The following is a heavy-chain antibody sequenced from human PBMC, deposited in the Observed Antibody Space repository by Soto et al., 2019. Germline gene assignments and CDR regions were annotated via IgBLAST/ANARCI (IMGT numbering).Heavy chain of an antibody. Sequence: SVKVSCKASGFTFTSSAVQWVRQARGQRLEWIGWIVVGSGNTNYAQKFQERVTITRDMSTSTAYMELSSLRSEDTAVYYCAADPYYDFSSGNDTYYYYYGMDVWGQGTTVTVSS. D-gene: IGHD3-3*01. CDR1: GFTFTSSA. CDR3: AADPYYDFSSGNDTYYYYYGMDV. J-gene: IGHJ6*02. V-gene: IGHV1-58*01. CDR2: IVVGSGNT.